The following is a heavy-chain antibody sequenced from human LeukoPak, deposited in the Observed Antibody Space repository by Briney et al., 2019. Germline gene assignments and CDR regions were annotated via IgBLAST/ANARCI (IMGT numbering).Heavy chain of an antibody. CDR2: ISSSSSTI. D-gene: IGHD2-15*01. CDR3: TRGQLVVAATRGIDS. J-gene: IGHJ4*02. V-gene: IGHV3-48*04. CDR1: GFSFSSYT. Sequence: GGSLRLSCAASGFSFSSYTMNWVRQAPGKGLEWVSYISSSSSTIYYADFVKGRFTISRDNAKNSLYLQMNSLRAEDTAVYYCTRGQLVVAATRGIDSWGQGTLVTVSS.